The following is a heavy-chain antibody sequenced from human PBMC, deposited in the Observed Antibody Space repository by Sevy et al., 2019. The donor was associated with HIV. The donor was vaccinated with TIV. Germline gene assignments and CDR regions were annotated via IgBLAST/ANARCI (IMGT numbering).Heavy chain of an antibody. V-gene: IGHV3-23*01. CDR3: ATLRGGLYGSGYFQD. CDR2: IGSRGGST. Sequence: VGSLRLSCAASGFTFSAYAMSWVRQAPGKELEWVSCIGSRGGSTYYADSVKGRFSISRDTSKNTLYLQMNSLRAADTAVYYCATLRGGLYGSGYFQDWGQGTQVTVSS. D-gene: IGHD3-10*01. CDR1: GFTFSAYA. J-gene: IGHJ1*01.